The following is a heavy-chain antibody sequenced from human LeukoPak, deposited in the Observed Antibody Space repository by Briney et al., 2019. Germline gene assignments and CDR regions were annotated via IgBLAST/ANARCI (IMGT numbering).Heavy chain of an antibody. J-gene: IGHJ5*02. Sequence: RASETLFLTCAVSGGSISSRNWWSWVRQPPGKGLEWIGEIYHSGSTNYNPSLKTRVTISVDKSKNQFSLKLSSVTAADTAVYYCASLYYYDSLSHNNWFDPWGQGTLVTVSS. CDR3: ASLYYYDSLSHNNWFDP. CDR2: IYHSGST. CDR1: GGSISSRNW. D-gene: IGHD3-22*01. V-gene: IGHV4-4*02.